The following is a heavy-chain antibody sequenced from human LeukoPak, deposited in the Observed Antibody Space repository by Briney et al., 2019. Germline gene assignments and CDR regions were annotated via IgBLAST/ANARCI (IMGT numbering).Heavy chain of an antibody. CDR3: ARVYGDYGGYFDY. Sequence: GGSLRLSCAASGFTFSSYWMSWVRQAPGKGLEWVANIKQDGSEKYYVDSVKGRFTISRDNAKNSLYLRMNSLRAEDTAVYYCARVYGDYGGYFDYWGQGTLVTVSS. J-gene: IGHJ4*02. V-gene: IGHV3-7*01. CDR2: IKQDGSEK. D-gene: IGHD4-17*01. CDR1: GFTFSSYW.